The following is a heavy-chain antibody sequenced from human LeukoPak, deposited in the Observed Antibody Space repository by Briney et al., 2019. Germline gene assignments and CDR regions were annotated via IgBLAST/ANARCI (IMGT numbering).Heavy chain of an antibody. CDR2: IFPGDSQT. V-gene: IGHV5-51*01. D-gene: IGHD3-16*01. Sequence: KVGESLKISCKGFGYDFFGYWIGWVRQMPGKGLEWMGIIFPGDSQTYYSPSFQGQVTMSADKSINTAYLQWSSLKALDTAVYYCAAGGASAPWGQGTLVTVSS. CDR3: AAGGASAP. J-gene: IGHJ5*02. CDR1: GYDFFGYW.